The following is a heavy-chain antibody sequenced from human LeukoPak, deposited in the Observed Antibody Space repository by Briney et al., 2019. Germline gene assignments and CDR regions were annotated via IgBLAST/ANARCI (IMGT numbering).Heavy chain of an antibody. D-gene: IGHD3-10*01. CDR3: AKLLWFGELSRWFDP. V-gene: IGHV4-39*07. CDR1: GGSISSSSYY. J-gene: IGHJ5*02. Sequence: SETLSLTCTVSGGSISSSSYYWGWIRQPPGKGLEWIGSIYYSGSTYYNPSLKSRVTISVDTSKNQFSLKLSSVTAADTAVYYCAKLLWFGELSRWFDPWGQGTLVTVSS. CDR2: IYYSGST.